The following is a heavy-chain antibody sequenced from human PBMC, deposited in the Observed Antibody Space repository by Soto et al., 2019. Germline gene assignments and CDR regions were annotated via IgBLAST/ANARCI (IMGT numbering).Heavy chain of an antibody. V-gene: IGHV4-30-4*01. CDR2: IYYSGST. CDR1: GGSISSGDYY. J-gene: IGHJ6*02. CDR3: AREGVGGMDV. Sequence: SETLSITCTVSGGSISSGDYYWSWIRQPPGKGLEWIGYIYYSGSTYYNPSLKSRVTISVDTSKNQFSLKLSSVTAADTAVYYCAREGVGGMDVWGQGTTVPVSS.